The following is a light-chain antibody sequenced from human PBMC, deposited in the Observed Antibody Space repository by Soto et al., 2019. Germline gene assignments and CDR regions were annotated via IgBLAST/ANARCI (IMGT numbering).Light chain of an antibody. J-gene: IGLJ1*01. V-gene: IGLV2-14*01. CDR2: DVS. CDR1: RSYVGAYNY. CDR3: SSYTIATTYV. Sequence: QSALTQPASVSGSPGQSITISGTGTRSYVGAYNYDSWYQQYPGEAPKVIIYDVSHRPAGVSNRFSGSKSGNTASRTISGLQTQDEADYYCSSYTIATTYVFGTGTKVTVL.